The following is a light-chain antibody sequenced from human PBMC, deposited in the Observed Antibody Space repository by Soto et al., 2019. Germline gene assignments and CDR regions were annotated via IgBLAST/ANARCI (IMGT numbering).Light chain of an antibody. CDR3: SSNTGNNNFVV. V-gene: IGLV2-8*01. CDR1: SSDVGAYNY. J-gene: IGLJ2*01. Sequence: QSALTQPASVSGSPGQSITISCTGTSSDVGAYNYVSWYQQHPDRAPKVIIYEVSQRPSGVPDRFSGSKSGNTASLTVSGLQAEDEADYYCSSNTGNNNFVVFGGGTKLTVL. CDR2: EVS.